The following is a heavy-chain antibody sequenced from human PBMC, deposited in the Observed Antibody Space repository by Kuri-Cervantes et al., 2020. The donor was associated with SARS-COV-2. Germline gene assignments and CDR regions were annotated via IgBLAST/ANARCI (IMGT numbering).Heavy chain of an antibody. CDR1: GFTFSSYA. Sequence: GGSLRLSCSASGFTFSSYAMHWVRQAPGKGLEWVAVISYDGSNKYYADSVKGRFTISRDNSKNTLYLQMNSLRAEDTAVYYCARGEQLAFPYYYGMDVWGQGTTVTVSS. D-gene: IGHD6-13*01. V-gene: IGHV3-30*04. CDR3: ARGEQLAFPYYYGMDV. J-gene: IGHJ6*02. CDR2: ISYDGSNK.